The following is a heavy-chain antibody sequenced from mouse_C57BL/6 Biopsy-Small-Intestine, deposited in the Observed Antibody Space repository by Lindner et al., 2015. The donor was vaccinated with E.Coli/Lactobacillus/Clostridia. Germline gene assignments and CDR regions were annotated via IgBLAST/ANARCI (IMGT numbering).Heavy chain of an antibody. V-gene: IGHV1-81*01. D-gene: IGHD1-1*01. CDR3: ARDGPYCSSTSCYLGEAFDI. J-gene: IGHJ3*01. CDR1: GYTFSSYD. CDR2: MNPISGNT. Sequence: SVKVSCKTSGYTFSSYDINWVRQATGQGLEWMGWMNPISGNTGYAQKFQGRVTMTRDTSISTAYMELSSLRSEDTAVYYCARDGPYCSSTSCYLGEAFDIWGQGTMVTVSS.